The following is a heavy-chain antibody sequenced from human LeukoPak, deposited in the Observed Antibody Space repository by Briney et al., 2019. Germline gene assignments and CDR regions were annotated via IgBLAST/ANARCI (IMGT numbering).Heavy chain of an antibody. J-gene: IGHJ3*02. D-gene: IGHD1-26*01. CDR1: GDSVSSNSAA. CDR3: AREWELLRSAFDI. V-gene: IGHV6-1*01. CDR2: TYYKSKWYK. Sequence: SQTLSLTCDISGDSVSSNSAAWNWIRQSSSRGLEWLGRTYYKSKWYKDYAGSVNSRITINPDTSKNQFSLQLNSVTPEDTAVYYCAREWELLRSAFDIWGQGTMVTVSS.